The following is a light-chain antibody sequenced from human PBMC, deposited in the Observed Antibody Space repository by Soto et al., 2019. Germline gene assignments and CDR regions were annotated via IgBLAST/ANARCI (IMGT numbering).Light chain of an antibody. CDR1: SSNIGSNT. Sequence: QAVVTQPPSASGTPGQRVTISCSGTSSNIGSNTVNWYQHLPGTAPKLLIYSNNQRPSGVPDRFSGSKSGTSASLAISGLQSEDEADYYCAAWDDSLMGVFGGGTKVTVL. CDR2: SNN. CDR3: AAWDDSLMGV. V-gene: IGLV1-44*01. J-gene: IGLJ3*02.